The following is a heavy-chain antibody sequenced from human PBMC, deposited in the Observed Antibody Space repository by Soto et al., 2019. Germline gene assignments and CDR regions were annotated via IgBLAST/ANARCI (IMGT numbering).Heavy chain of an antibody. CDR1: GYTFTSYD. Sequence: ASVKVSCKASGYTFTSYDINWVRQATGQGLEWMGWMNPNSGNTGYAQKFQGRVTMTRNTSISTAYMELSSLRSEDTAVYHCAFLGDIVVVPAAMSDAFDIWGQGTMVTVSS. CDR2: MNPNSGNT. V-gene: IGHV1-8*01. J-gene: IGHJ3*02. D-gene: IGHD2-2*01. CDR3: AFLGDIVVVPAAMSDAFDI.